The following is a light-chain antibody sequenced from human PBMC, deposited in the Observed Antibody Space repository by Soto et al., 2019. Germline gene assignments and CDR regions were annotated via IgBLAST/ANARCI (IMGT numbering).Light chain of an antibody. CDR3: QQYNNWPPGRFT. Sequence: EIVMTQSPATLSVSPGERATLSCRASRSVSNNLAWYQQKPGQPPRLLIYGASTRATGIPARFSGSGSGTEFTLTISSLQSEDFAVYYCQQYNNWPPGRFTFGPGTKVDIK. CDR1: RSVSNN. CDR2: GAS. V-gene: IGKV3-15*01. J-gene: IGKJ3*01.